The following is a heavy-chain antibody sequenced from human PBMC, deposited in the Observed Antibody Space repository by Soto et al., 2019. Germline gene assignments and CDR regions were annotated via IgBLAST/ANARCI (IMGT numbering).Heavy chain of an antibody. Sequence: SETLSLTCTVSGGSISSGDYFWSWIRQPPGKGLEWIGYRTYSGSTYYNPSLKSRVTISVDTSRNQFSLNLSSVTAADTAVYYCASPTNHGVDVWGQGTTVTVSS. CDR1: GGSISSGDYF. CDR3: ASPTNHGVDV. D-gene: IGHD5-12*01. J-gene: IGHJ6*02. V-gene: IGHV4-30-4*01. CDR2: RTYSGST.